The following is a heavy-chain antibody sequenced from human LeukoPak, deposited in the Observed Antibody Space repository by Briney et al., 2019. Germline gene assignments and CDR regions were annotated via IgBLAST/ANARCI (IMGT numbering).Heavy chain of an antibody. Sequence: GSSVKVSCKASGGTFSSYAISWVRQAPGQGLEWMGGIIPIFGTANYAQKFQGRVTITTDESTSTAYMELSSLRSEGTAVYYCATSNVLRYFDWLSYFDYWGQGTLVTVSS. CDR2: IIPIFGTA. D-gene: IGHD3-9*01. CDR1: GGTFSSYA. CDR3: ATSNVLRYFDWLSYFDY. J-gene: IGHJ4*02. V-gene: IGHV1-69*05.